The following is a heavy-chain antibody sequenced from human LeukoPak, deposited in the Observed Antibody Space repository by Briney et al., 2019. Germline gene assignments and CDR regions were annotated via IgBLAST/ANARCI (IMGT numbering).Heavy chain of an antibody. V-gene: IGHV4-59*12. J-gene: IGHJ4*02. CDR3: ASGIGYDSSGYYVDY. CDR1: GGSISSYY. CDR2: IYYSGST. D-gene: IGHD3-22*01. Sequence: SETLSLTCTVSGGSISSYYWSWIRQPPGKGLEWIGYIYYSGSTNYNPSLKSRVTMSVDTSKNQFSLKLSSVTAADTAVYYCASGIGYDSSGYYVDYWGQGTLVTVSS.